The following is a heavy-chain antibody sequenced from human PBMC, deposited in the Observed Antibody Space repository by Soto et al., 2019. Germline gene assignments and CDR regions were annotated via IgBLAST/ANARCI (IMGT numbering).Heavy chain of an antibody. V-gene: IGHV3-33*01. CDR2: LWAGGNFA. J-gene: IGHJ6*02. Sequence: QVQLVESGGNVVQPGRSLRLSCAASGFSFSSHGMHWVRQAPGKGLEWVAHLWAGGNFAYYAYSVKGRFTISSDQSKNTXXXXXXXXXXEDTAVYYCTRDAQQLANYGMDVWGQGTTVTVSS. CDR1: GFSFSSHG. CDR3: TRDAQQLANYGMDV. D-gene: IGHD6-13*01.